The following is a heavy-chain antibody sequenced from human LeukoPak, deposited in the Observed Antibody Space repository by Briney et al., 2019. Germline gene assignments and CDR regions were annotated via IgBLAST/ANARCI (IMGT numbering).Heavy chain of an antibody. CDR1: GGSISSSSYY. D-gene: IGHD4-17*01. J-gene: IGHJ6*02. CDR2: IYYSGST. CDR3: ATLVRSPMDV. Sequence: SETLSLTCTVSGGSISSSSYYWGWIRQPPGKGLEWIGSIYYSGSTYYKPSLKSRVTVSVDTSKNQFSLRLSSVTAADTAVYYCATLVRSPMDVWGQGTTVTVSS. V-gene: IGHV4-39*01.